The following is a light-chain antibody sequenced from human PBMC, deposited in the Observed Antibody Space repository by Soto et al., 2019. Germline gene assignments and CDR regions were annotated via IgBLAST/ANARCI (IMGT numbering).Light chain of an antibody. V-gene: IGKV1-5*01. J-gene: IGKJ2*01. CDR1: QSLDKW. CDR2: DAS. CDR3: QQYTRYPYT. Sequence: DIQMTQSPSTLSASVGDRVSISCRASQSLDKWLAWYQQKPGEAPKLLVSDASNLESGVSSRFTGSGSGTEFTLTISSLQPDDFATYYCQQYTRYPYTFGQGTKLKIK.